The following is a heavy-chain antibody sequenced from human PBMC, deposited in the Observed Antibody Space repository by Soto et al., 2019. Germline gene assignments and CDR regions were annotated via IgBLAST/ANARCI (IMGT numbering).Heavy chain of an antibody. V-gene: IGHV3-23*01. CDR1: GFTFSSYA. D-gene: IGHD2-2*01. CDR2: ISGSGGST. Sequence: GGSLRLSCAASGFTFSSYAMSWVRQAPGKGLEWVSAISGSGGSTYYADSVKGRFTISRDNSKNTLYLQMNSLRAEDTAVYYCAKDLVFAADEIVVVPAATIPSSFYFDYWGQGTLVTVSS. CDR3: AKDLVFAADEIVVVPAATIPSSFYFDY. J-gene: IGHJ4*02.